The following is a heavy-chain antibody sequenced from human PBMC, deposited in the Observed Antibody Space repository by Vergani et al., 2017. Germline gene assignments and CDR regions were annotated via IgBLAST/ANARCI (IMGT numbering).Heavy chain of an antibody. CDR2: SYYSGST. CDR3: ARGADKDGYNKLAAFDI. D-gene: IGHD5-24*01. CDR1: GGSISSYY. J-gene: IGHJ3*02. Sequence: QVQLQESGPGLVKPSETLSLTCTVSGGSISSYYWSWIRQPPGKGLEWIGYSYYSGSTNYNPSLKSRVTISVDTSKNQFSLKLSSVTAADTAVYYCARGADKDGYNKLAAFDIWGQGTMVTVSS. V-gene: IGHV4-59*01.